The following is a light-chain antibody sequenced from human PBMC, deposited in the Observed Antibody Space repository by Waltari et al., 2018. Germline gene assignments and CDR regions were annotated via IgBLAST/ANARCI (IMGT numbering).Light chain of an antibody. J-gene: IGLJ1*01. Sequence: QSVLTQPPSVSGAPGQRVTLSCTGGSSNLGADYDVHWYQQLPGTAPKLLIFDTTNRPSGVPNRFSGSKSGTSAFLAITGLQPEDEADYYCQSYDSSLSGWRVFGTGTKVTVL. V-gene: IGLV1-40*01. CDR1: SSNLGADYD. CDR2: DTT. CDR3: QSYDSSLSGWRV.